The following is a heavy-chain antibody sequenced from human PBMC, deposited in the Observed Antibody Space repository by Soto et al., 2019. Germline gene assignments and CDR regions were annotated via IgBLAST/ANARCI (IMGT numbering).Heavy chain of an antibody. J-gene: IGHJ3*02. CDR1: GYTFTSYG. CDR3: ARDYGYCSSTCCAKVDTFDI. CDR2: ISAYNGNT. D-gene: IGHD2-2*03. Sequence: ASVKVSCKASGYTFTSYGISWVRQAPGQGLEWMGWISAYNGNTNYAQKLQGRVTMTTDTSTSTAYMELRSLRSDDTAVYYCARDYGYCSSTCCAKVDTFDIWGQGTMVTVSS. V-gene: IGHV1-18*04.